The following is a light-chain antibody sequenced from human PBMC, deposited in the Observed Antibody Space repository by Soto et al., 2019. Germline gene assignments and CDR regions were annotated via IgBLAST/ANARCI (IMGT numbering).Light chain of an antibody. CDR2: EVS. CDR3: SSYTSSSTWV. V-gene: IGLV2-14*01. Sequence: QSALTQPASVSGSPGQSITISCTGTSSDVGGYNYVSWYQQHPGKAPKLMIYEVSNRPSGVSKRFSGSKSGNTASLTISGLRAEDGADYYCSSYTSSSTWVFGGGTKRSVL. J-gene: IGLJ3*02. CDR1: SSDVGGYNY.